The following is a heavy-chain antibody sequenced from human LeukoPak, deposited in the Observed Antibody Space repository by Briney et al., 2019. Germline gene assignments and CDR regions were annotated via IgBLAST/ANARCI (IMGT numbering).Heavy chain of an antibody. CDR2: INHSGST. CDR3: ARGTVLWFGELFQDY. D-gene: IGHD3-10*01. J-gene: IGHJ4*02. V-gene: IGHV4-34*01. Sequence: PGGSLRLSCAASGFTFSSYAMSWVRQPPGKGLEWIGEINHSGSTNYNPSLKSRVTISVDTSKNQFSLKLSSVTAADTAVYYCARGTVLWFGELFQDYWGQGTLVTVSS. CDR1: GFTFSSYA.